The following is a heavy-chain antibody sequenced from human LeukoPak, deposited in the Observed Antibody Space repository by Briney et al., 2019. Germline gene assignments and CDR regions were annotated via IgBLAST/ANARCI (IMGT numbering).Heavy chain of an antibody. CDR1: GFTLSSYS. Sequence: PGGSLRLSCAASGFTLSSYSMNWVRQAPGKGLEWVSYISSSSSSIYYADSVKGRFTISRDNAKNSLYLQMNSLRDEDTAVYYCARAKWGIGGGFDIWGQGTMVTVSS. D-gene: IGHD2-15*01. CDR2: ISSSSSSI. V-gene: IGHV3-48*02. J-gene: IGHJ3*02. CDR3: ARAKWGIGGGFDI.